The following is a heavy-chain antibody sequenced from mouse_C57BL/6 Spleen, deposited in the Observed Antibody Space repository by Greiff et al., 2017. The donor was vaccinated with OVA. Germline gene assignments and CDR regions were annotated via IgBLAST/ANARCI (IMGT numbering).Heavy chain of an antibody. CDR3: ARYYGSSPGWFAY. J-gene: IGHJ3*01. CDR1: GYAFTNYL. V-gene: IGHV1-54*01. CDR2: INPGSGGT. D-gene: IGHD1-1*01. Sequence: LVESGAELVRPGTSVKVSCKASGYAFTNYLIEWVKQRPGQGLEWIGVINPGSGGTNYNEKFKGKATLTADKSSSTAYMQLSSLTSEDSAVYFCARYYGSSPGWFAYWGQGTLVTVSA.